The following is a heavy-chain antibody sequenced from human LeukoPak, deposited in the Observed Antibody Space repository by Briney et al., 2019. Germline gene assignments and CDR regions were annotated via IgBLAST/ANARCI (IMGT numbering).Heavy chain of an antibody. CDR3: ARVPPGYSSGWYLDY. D-gene: IGHD6-19*01. CDR1: GGSLSSYY. CDR2: IYTSGST. V-gene: IGHV4-4*07. J-gene: IGHJ4*02. Sequence: SETLSLTCTVSGGSLSSYYWSWIRQPAGKGLEWIGRIYTSGSTNYNPSLKSRVTISVDKSKNQFSLKLSSVTAADTAVYYCARVPPGYSSGWYLDYWGQGTLVTVSS.